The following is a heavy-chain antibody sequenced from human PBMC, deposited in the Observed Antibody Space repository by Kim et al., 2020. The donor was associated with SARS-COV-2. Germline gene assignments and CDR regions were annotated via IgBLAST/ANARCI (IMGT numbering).Heavy chain of an antibody. V-gene: IGHV1-69*06. J-gene: IGHJ4*01. Sequence: SVKVSCKPSGDTFNNYGISWVRQVPGQGLEWMGGIIPLFGSANYAQKFQGRVTITADKSTSTVYMELRSLRSEDTAMYYCARAQGFCSAGSCYSADYWG. CDR2: IIPLFGSA. CDR3: ARAQGFCSAGSCYSADY. D-gene: IGHD2-15*01. CDR1: GDTFNNYG.